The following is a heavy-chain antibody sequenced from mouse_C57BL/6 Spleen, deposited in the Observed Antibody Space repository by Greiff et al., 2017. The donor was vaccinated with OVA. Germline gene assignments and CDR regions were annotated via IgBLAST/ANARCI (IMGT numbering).Heavy chain of an antibody. D-gene: IGHD1-1*01. CDR3: TTSYYYGSTPWFAY. V-gene: IGHV14-1*01. CDR2: IDPEDGDT. Sequence: EVQLQQSGAELVRPGASVKLSRTASGFNIKDYYMHWVKQRPEQGLEWIGRIDPEDGDTEYAPKFQGKATMTADTSSNTAYLQLSSLTSEDTAVYYCTTSYYYGSTPWFAYWGQGTLVTVSA. CDR1: GFNIKDYY. J-gene: IGHJ3*01.